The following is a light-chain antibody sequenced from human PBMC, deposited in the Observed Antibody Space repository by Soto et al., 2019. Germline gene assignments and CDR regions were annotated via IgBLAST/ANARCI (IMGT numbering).Light chain of an antibody. Sequence: QSALTQPASVSGSPGQSITISCTGTSSYVGAYNYVSWHQHHPGKVPKVVIYDVINRPSGVSNRFSGSKSGNTASLTISGLQAEDEADYYCSAYTTTETRIFGGGTKLTVL. V-gene: IGLV2-14*03. CDR2: DVI. CDR1: SSYVGAYNY. CDR3: SAYTTTETRI. J-gene: IGLJ2*01.